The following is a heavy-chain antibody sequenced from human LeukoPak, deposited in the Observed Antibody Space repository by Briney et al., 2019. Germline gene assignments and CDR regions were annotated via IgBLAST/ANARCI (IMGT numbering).Heavy chain of an antibody. CDR3: AKVLRGLAYYGDYRD. J-gene: IGHJ4*02. Sequence: GGSLRLSCAASGFTFSNYAMNWIRQAPGKGLEWVSSISGSGGSTYYADSVKGRFTISRANSKNTLYMQMNSLRAEDTAVYYCAKVLRGLAYYGDYRDWGQGTLVTVSS. CDR1: GFTFSNYA. CDR2: ISGSGGST. V-gene: IGHV3-23*01. D-gene: IGHD4-17*01.